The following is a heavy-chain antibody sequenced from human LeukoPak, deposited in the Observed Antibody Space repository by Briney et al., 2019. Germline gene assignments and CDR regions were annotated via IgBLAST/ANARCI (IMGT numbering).Heavy chain of an antibody. CDR3: TRGKAKGQSSSWPFDY. CDR1: GSIFNSFS. V-gene: IGHV3-30-3*01. CDR2: VLSDGNKK. Sequence: GSLRLSCAASGSIFNSFSMPWVRQAPGKGPYWVAAVLSDGNKKHSADSVKHRFTISKDNSWNKLYLQMNSLRADYTAMYYCTRGKAKGQSSSWPFDYWGQGTLVTVSS. D-gene: IGHD6-13*01. J-gene: IGHJ4*02.